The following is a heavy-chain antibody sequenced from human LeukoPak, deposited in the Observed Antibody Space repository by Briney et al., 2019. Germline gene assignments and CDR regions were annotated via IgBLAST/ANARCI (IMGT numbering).Heavy chain of an antibody. J-gene: IGHJ4*02. CDR2: INPNSGGT. D-gene: IGHD6-19*01. CDR1: GYTFTGYY. V-gene: IGHV1-2*04. CDR3: ARVGDSSGSLFDY. Sequence: ASVRVSCTASGYTFTGYYMHWVRQATGQGLEWMGWINPNSGGTNYAQKFQGWVTMTRDTSISTAYMELSRLRSDDTAVYYCARVGDSSGSLFDYWGQGTLVTVSS.